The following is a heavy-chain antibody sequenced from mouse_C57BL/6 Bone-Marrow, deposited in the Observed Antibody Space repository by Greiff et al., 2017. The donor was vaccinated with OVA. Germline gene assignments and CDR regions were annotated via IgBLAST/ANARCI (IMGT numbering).Heavy chain of an antibody. CDR3: AREGSYDGSYYAMDY. J-gene: IGHJ4*01. Sequence: VKLKQPGAELVKPGASVKLSCKASGYTFTSYWMQWVKQRPGQGLEWIGEIDPSDSYTNYNQKFKGKATLTVDTSSSTAYMQLSSLTSEDSAVYYCAREGSYDGSYYAMDYWGQGTSVTVSS. V-gene: IGHV1-50*01. CDR1: GYTFTSYW. D-gene: IGHD2-3*01. CDR2: IDPSDSYT.